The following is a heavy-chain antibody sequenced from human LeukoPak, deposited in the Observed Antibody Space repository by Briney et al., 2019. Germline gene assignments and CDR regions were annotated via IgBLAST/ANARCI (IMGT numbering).Heavy chain of an antibody. J-gene: IGHJ4*02. Sequence: GGSLRLSCAASGFTFSSYAMGWVRQAPGKGLEWVSSISSSSSYIYYADSVKGRFTISRDNAKNSLYLQMNSLRAEDTAVYYCATSGSRPFDYWGQGTLVTVSS. CDR3: ATSGSRPFDY. CDR2: ISSSSSYI. D-gene: IGHD1-26*01. V-gene: IGHV3-21*01. CDR1: GFTFSSYA.